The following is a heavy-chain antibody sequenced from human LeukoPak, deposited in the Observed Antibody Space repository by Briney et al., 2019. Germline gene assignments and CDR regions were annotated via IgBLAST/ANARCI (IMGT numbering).Heavy chain of an antibody. CDR1: GFTFSNYV. J-gene: IGHJ4*02. D-gene: IGHD3-22*01. CDR2: INSDGSTT. CDR3: ARLRVSSGYYSDY. V-gene: IGHV3-74*01. Sequence: GGSLRLSCAASGFTFSNYVMNWVRQAPGKGLVWVSRINSDGSTTSYAESVKGRFTISRDNAKNTLYLQMNSLRAEDTAVYYCARLRVSSGYYSDYWGQGTLVTVSS.